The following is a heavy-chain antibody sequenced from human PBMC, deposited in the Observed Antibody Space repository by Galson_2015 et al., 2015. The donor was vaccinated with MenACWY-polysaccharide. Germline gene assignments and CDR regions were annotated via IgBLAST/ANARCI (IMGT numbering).Heavy chain of an antibody. D-gene: IGHD5-12*01. J-gene: IGHJ4*02. CDR3: ARQGGSGRSHDY. CDR1: GGSISSSSYY. Sequence: ETLSLTCTVSGGSISSSSYYWGCIRQPPGKGLEWIGTIYYGGSTYYNPSLKSRVTISVDTSKNQFSLKLTSVTAADTAVYYCARQGGSGRSHDYWGQGTLVTVSS. CDR2: IYYGGST. V-gene: IGHV4-39*01.